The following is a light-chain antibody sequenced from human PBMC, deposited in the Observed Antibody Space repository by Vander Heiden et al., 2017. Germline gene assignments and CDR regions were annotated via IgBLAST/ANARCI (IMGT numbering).Light chain of an antibody. CDR3: SSFAGFNNYV. Sequence: QSALTQPPSASGSPGQSVTISCTGTSSDVGGYNYVSWYQQHPGKAPKVVIYEVSQRPSGVPDRFSGSKSANTASLTVSGLQAEDEADYYCSSFAGFNNYVVGTGTKVTVL. V-gene: IGLV2-8*01. CDR1: SSDVGGYNY. CDR2: EVS. J-gene: IGLJ1*01.